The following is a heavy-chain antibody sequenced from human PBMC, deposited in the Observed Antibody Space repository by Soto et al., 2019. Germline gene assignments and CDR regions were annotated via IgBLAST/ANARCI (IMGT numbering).Heavy chain of an antibody. CDR2: IYYSGST. CDR3: ARDKVVRFLEWLPADGMDV. D-gene: IGHD3-3*01. CDR1: GGSISSYY. V-gene: IGHV4-59*01. J-gene: IGHJ6*02. Sequence: SETLSLTCTVSGGSISSYYWSWIRQPPGKGLEWIGYIYYSGSTNYNPSLKSRVTISVDTSKNQFSLKLSSVTAADTAVYYCARDKVVRFLEWLPADGMDVWGQGTTVTVSS.